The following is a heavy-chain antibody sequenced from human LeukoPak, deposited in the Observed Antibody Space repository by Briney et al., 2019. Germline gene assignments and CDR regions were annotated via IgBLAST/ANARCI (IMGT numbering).Heavy chain of an antibody. CDR2: IYTSGST. Sequence: SETLSLTCSVSGGSIDNGSYFWTWIRQSAGKGLEWIGHIYTSGSTTYNPSLKSRVTISLDTSKNQFSLTSNFVTAADTAVYYCARVIDSSSWYLGYYYYYMDVWGKGTTVTVSS. D-gene: IGHD6-13*01. CDR3: ARVIDSSSWYLGYYYYYMDV. CDR1: GGSIDNGSYF. J-gene: IGHJ6*03. V-gene: IGHV4-61*09.